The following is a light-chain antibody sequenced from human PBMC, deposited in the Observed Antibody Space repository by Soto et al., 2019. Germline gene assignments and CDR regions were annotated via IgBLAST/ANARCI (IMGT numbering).Light chain of an antibody. V-gene: IGKV3-15*01. CDR3: ERYNNWPRT. Sequence: EIVMTQSPATLSVSTGERATLSCRAIQSVSSNLAWYQQKPGQAPRLLIYGASTRDTGIPASFSGSGSGTEFTLTISSLQSKDFAVFYCERYNNWPRTFGQGTKVEIK. CDR2: GAS. J-gene: IGKJ1*01. CDR1: QSVSSN.